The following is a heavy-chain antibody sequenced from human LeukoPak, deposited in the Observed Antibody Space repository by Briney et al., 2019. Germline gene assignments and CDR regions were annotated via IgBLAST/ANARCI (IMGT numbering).Heavy chain of an antibody. CDR1: GGSISSSNW. D-gene: IGHD4-23*01. CDR3: ARDKTTVVPYGMDV. CDR2: IYHSGST. Sequence: PSQTPSLTCAVSGGSISSSNWWSWVRQPPGKGLEWIGEIYHSGSTNYNPSLKSRVTISVDKSKNQFSLKLSSVTAADTAVYYCARDKTTVVPYGMDVWGQGTTVTVSS. V-gene: IGHV4-4*02. J-gene: IGHJ6*02.